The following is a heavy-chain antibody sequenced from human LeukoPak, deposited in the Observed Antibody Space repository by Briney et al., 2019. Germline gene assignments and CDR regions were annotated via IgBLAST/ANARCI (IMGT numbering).Heavy chain of an antibody. V-gene: IGHV6-1*01. CDR2: TYYRSKWYN. D-gene: IGHD3-10*01. CDR1: GDSVSSNSAA. CDR3: AKDPSSSGVGSGSYYTFFFVV. Sequence: SQTLSLTCAIPGDSVSSNSAAWNWIRQSPSRGLEWLGRTYYRSKWYNDYAVSVKSRITINPDTSKNQFSLQLNSVTPEDTAVYYCAKDPSSSGVGSGSYYTFFFVVWGQGTLVTVSS. J-gene: IGHJ4*02.